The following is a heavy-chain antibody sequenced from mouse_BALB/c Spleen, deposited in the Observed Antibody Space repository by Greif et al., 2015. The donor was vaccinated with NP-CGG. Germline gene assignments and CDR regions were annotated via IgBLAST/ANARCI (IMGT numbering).Heavy chain of an antibody. J-gene: IGHJ4*01. D-gene: IGHD2-14*01. CDR3: ARYLYADYAMDY. CDR1: GYTFTDYY. V-gene: IGHV1-77*01. Sequence: LQESGAELARPGASVKLSCKASGYTFTDYYINWVKQRTGQGLEWIGEIYPGSGNTYYNEKFKGKATLTADKSSSTAYMQLSSLTSEDSAVYFCARYLYADYAMDYWGQGTSVTVSS. CDR2: IYPGSGNT.